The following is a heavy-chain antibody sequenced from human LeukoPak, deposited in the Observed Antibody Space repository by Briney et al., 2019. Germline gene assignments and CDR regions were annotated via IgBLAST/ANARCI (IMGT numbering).Heavy chain of an antibody. CDR2: IIPIFGTA. J-gene: IGHJ4*02. CDR3: ARASVGIAADDY. CDR1: GYTFTSYG. Sequence: SVNVSCKASGYTFTSYGISWVRQAPGQGLEWMGGIIPIFGTANYAQKFQGRVTITADESTSTAYMELSSLRSEDTAVYYCARASVGIAADDYWGQGTLVTVSS. D-gene: IGHD6-13*01. V-gene: IGHV1-69*13.